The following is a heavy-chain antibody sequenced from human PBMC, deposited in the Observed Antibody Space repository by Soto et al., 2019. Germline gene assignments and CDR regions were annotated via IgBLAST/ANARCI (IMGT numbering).Heavy chain of an antibody. CDR3: AKDPTPRDFLLIHYFDS. CDR2: ISGSGFST. CDR1: GLTSGPYG. Sequence: PGGSLRLSCAASGLTSGPYGMTWVRQAPGRGLEWVSTISGSGFSTHYAESVQGRFTISRDNSKNTVYLQMNSLRADDTAVYYCAKDPTPRDFLLIHYFDSWGQGSLVTVSS. D-gene: IGHD2-15*01. V-gene: IGHV3-23*01. J-gene: IGHJ4*02.